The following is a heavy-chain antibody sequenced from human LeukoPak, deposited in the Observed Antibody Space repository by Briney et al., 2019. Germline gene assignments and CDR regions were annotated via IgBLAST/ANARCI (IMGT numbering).Heavy chain of an antibody. J-gene: IGHJ3*02. V-gene: IGHV5-51*01. CDR3: ASQSSYYDFWSGPDI. D-gene: IGHD3-3*01. CDR1: GYSFTSYW. Sequence: GESLKISCKGSGYSFTSYWIGWVRQMPGKGLEWMGIIYPGDSDTRYSPSFQGQVTISADKSISTAYLQWSSLKASDTAMYYCASQSSYYDFWSGPDIWGQETMVTVSS. CDR2: IYPGDSDT.